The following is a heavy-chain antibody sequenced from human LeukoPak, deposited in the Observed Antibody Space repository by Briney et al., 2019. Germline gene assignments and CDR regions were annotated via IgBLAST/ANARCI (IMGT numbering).Heavy chain of an antibody. CDR2: ISSSSSYI. D-gene: IGHD6-19*01. Sequence: GGSLRLSCAASGFTFSSYSMTWVRQAPGKGLEWVSSISSSSSYIYYADSVKGRFTISRDNAKNSLFLQMNSLTVEDTGVYYCARAAEVIAVYYYGMDVWGQGTTVTVSS. CDR1: GFTFSSYS. V-gene: IGHV3-21*01. CDR3: ARAAEVIAVYYYGMDV. J-gene: IGHJ6*02.